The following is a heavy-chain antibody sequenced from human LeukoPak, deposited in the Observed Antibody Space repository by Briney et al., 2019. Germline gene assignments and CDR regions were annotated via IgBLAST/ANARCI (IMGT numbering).Heavy chain of an antibody. CDR2: ISYDGSNK. J-gene: IGHJ4*02. Sequence: GGSLRLSCAASGFTFSSYAMHWVRQAPGKGLEWVAVISYDGSNKYYADSVKGRFTISRDNSKNTLYLQMNSLSSEDTAVYYCARGKGGDGYKCLCYFYFCGEGTRVTVSS. D-gene: IGHD5-24*01. CDR3: ARGKGGDGYKCLCYFYF. V-gene: IGHV3-30-3*01. CDR1: GFTFSSYA.